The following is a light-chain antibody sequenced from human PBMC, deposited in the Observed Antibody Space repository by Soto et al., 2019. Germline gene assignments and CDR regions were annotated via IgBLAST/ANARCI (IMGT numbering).Light chain of an antibody. CDR3: TSYESPSTFDV. CDR2: EVS. J-gene: IGLJ1*01. Sequence: QSVLIQPASVSGSPGQSITISCTGTNSDVGGFNYVSWYQHHPGKAPKLIIYEVSNRPSGVSSRFSGSKSDNTASLTISGLQAEDEADYYCTSYESPSTFDVFGTGTKLTVL. V-gene: IGLV2-14*01. CDR1: NSDVGGFNY.